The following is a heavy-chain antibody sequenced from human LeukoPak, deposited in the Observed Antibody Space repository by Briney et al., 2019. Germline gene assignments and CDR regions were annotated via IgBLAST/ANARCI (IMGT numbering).Heavy chain of an antibody. J-gene: IGHJ4*02. V-gene: IGHV4-61*02. D-gene: IGHD6-19*01. Sequence: SETLSLTCTVSGGSISSGSYYWSWIRQPAGKGQEWIGRIYTSGSTNHNPTLKSRVTISVDPSKNQFSLKLRSEHAAYTAVYYCVRVQQWLLHFYYLRQGTLVSVSS. CDR1: GGSISSGSYY. CDR2: IYTSGST. CDR3: VRVQQWLLHFYY.